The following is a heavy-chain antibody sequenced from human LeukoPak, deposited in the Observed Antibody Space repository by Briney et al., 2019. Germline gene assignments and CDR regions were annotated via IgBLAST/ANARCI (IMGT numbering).Heavy chain of an antibody. J-gene: IGHJ5*02. D-gene: IGHD2-2*01. CDR3: AKGLTVVNGNWFDP. Sequence: PGGSLRLSCAASGFTSTNYAVSWVRQAPGKGLEWVSTVSGSGGTADYADSVKGRFTISRDNSKNTLYLQMHSLRAEDTAVYYCAKGLTVVNGNWFDPWGQGILVTVSS. V-gene: IGHV3-23*01. CDR1: GFTSTNYA. CDR2: VSGSGGTA.